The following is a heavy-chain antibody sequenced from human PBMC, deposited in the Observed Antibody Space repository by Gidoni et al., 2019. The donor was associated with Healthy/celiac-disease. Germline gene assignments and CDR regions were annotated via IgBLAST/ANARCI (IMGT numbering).Heavy chain of an antibody. V-gene: IGHV5-10-1*01. D-gene: IGHD5-18*01. CDR1: GYSFTSYW. Sequence: EVQLVQSGEEVKKPGESLRISCKGSGYSFTSYWISWVRQMPGKGLEWMGRIDPSDSYTNYSPSFQGHVTISADKSISTAYLQWSSLKASDTAMYYCAHSLGYSYGSIYYMDVWGKGTTVTVSS. CDR2: IDPSDSYT. J-gene: IGHJ6*03. CDR3: AHSLGYSYGSIYYMDV.